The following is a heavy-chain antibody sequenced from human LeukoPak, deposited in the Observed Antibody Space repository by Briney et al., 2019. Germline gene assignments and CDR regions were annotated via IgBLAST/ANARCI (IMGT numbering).Heavy chain of an antibody. J-gene: IGHJ4*02. CDR1: GYTFTSYD. Sequence: ASVKVSCKASGYTFTSYDINWVRQATGQGLEWMGWMNPNSGNTGYAQKFQGRVTMTRNTSISTAYMELSSLTSEDTAVYYCAREGNLRIAVAGTGYYFDYWGQGTLVTVSS. D-gene: IGHD6-19*01. CDR2: MNPNSGNT. V-gene: IGHV1-8*01. CDR3: AREGNLRIAVAGTGYYFDY.